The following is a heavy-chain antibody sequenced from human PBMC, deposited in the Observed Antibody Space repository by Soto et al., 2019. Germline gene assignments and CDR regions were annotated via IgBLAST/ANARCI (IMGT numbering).Heavy chain of an antibody. J-gene: IGHJ4*02. Sequence: QVQLVESGGGVVQPGRSLRLSCAASGFTFSSYAMHWVRQAPGKGLEWVAVISYDGSNEYYADSVKGRFTISRDNSKNTLYLQMNSLRAEDTAVYYCAKDQGYTYGPRDYWGQGTLVTVSS. CDR3: AKDQGYTYGPRDY. D-gene: IGHD5-18*01. CDR1: GFTFSSYA. CDR2: ISYDGSNE. V-gene: IGHV3-30*18.